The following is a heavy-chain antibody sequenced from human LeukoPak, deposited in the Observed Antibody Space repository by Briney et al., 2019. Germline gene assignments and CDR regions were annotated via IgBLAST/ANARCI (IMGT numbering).Heavy chain of an antibody. V-gene: IGHV4-39*07. CDR1: GGSISSSSYY. J-gene: IGHJ4*02. CDR3: AREGTARKHWY. Sequence: SETLSLTCTVSGGSISSSSYYWGWIRQPPGKGLEWIGSIYYSGSTYYNPSLKSRVTISVDTSKNQFSLKLSSVTAADTAVYYCAREGTARKHWYWGQGTLVTVSS. D-gene: IGHD6-6*01. CDR2: IYYSGST.